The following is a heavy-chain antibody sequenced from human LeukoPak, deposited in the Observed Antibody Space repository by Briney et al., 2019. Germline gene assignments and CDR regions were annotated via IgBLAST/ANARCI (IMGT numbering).Heavy chain of an antibody. CDR1: GFTFSSYG. D-gene: IGHD3-3*01. J-gene: IGHJ6*03. CDR3: ARYYDFWSGYYTWGFDRDYYYYYMVV. Sequence: GGSLRLSCAASGFTFSSYGMHWVRQAPGKGLEWVAVISYDGSNKYYADSVKGRFTISRDNSKNTLYLQMNSLRAEDTAVYYCARYYDFWSGYYTWGFDRDYYYYYMVVWGKGTTVTVSS. V-gene: IGHV3-30*03. CDR2: ISYDGSNK.